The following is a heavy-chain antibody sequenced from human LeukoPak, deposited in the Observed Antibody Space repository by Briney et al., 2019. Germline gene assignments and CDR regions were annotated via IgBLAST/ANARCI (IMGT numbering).Heavy chain of an antibody. D-gene: IGHD6-13*01. CDR1: GGSVGSGGYY. J-gene: IGHJ4*02. Sequence: SETLSLTCTVSGGSVGSGGYYWSWIRQHPGKGLEWIGYIYYSGNTYYNPSLKSRVTISVDTSKNQFSLKLSSVTAADTAVYYCARVIAAAGTDYWGQGTLVTVSS. V-gene: IGHV4-31*03. CDR2: IYYSGNT. CDR3: ARVIAAAGTDY.